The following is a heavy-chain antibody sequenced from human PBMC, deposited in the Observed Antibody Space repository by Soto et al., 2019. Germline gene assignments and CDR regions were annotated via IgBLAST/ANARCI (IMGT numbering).Heavy chain of an antibody. CDR3: ARDRGVATPVAGNTHYYYYMDV. V-gene: IGHV1-18*01. Sequence: QDRLVQSGAEVKKPGASVTVSCKASGYSFTNYGVTWVRQAPGRGREGMGWISAVNGNTHYAQNLQGRVTMTTDATTSTAYTELTRQRPDDTAGYYCARDRGVATPVAGNTHYYYYMDVWGKGTTVTVSS. CDR1: GYSFTNYG. CDR2: ISAVNGNT. J-gene: IGHJ6*03. D-gene: IGHD6-19*01.